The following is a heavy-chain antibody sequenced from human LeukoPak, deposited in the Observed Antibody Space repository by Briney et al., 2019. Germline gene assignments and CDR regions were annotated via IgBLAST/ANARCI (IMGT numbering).Heavy chain of an antibody. V-gene: IGHV4-34*01. D-gene: IGHD3-3*01. CDR2: INHSGST. CDR3: ARVPPILNTPDY. J-gene: IGHJ4*02. CDR1: GGSFSGYY. Sequence: SETLSLTCAVYGGSFSGYYWSWIRQPPGKGLEGMWEINHSGSTNYNPSPKSRVTISVATYKNQFSLKLSSVTAADTAVYYCARVPPILNTPDYWGQGTLVTVSS.